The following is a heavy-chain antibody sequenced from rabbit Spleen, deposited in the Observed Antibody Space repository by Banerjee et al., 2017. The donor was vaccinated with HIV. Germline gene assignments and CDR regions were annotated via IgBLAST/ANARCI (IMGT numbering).Heavy chain of an antibody. Sequence: QEQLVESGGDLVKPGASLTLTCKASGFSFSNSYYMCWVRQAPGKGLEWIACIYGDNGATYYANWAKGRFTGSKASSTTVTLEMTSLTDADTATYFCARDIRSGGWGDWDLWGPGTLVTVS. CDR3: ARDIRSGGWGDWDL. J-gene: IGHJ4*01. CDR1: GFSFSNSYY. V-gene: IGHV1S45*01. CDR2: IYGDNGAT. D-gene: IGHD4-1*01.